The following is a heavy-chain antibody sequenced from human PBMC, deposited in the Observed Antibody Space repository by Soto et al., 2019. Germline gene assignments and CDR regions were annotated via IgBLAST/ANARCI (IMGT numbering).Heavy chain of an antibody. V-gene: IGHV1-3*01. D-gene: IGHD2-15*01. Sequence: QVQLVQSGAEVEKPGASVKVSCKASGYTFTSYAMHWGRQAPGQRLEWMGWINAGNGNTKYSQKFQGRVTITRDTSASTAYMELSSLISEDTAVYYCARGPGGPDGPGDYWGQGTLVTVSS. CDR2: INAGNGNT. CDR1: GYTFTSYA. CDR3: ARGPGGPDGPGDY. J-gene: IGHJ4*02.